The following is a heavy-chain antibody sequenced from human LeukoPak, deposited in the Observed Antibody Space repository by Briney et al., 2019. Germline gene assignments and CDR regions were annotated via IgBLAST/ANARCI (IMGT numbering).Heavy chain of an antibody. Sequence: SETLSLTCTVSGGSISSGGYYWSWIRQPPGKGLEWIGYIYYSGSTNYNPSLKSRVTISVDTSKNQFSLKLSSVTAADTAVYYCARESGRATQGDDAFDIWGQGTMVTVSS. D-gene: IGHD1-26*01. J-gene: IGHJ3*02. V-gene: IGHV4-61*08. CDR3: ARESGRATQGDDAFDI. CDR2: IYYSGST. CDR1: GGSISSGGYY.